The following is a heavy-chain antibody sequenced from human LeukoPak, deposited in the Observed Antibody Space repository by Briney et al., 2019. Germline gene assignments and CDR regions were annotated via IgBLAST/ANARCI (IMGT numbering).Heavy chain of an antibody. V-gene: IGHV3-30*03. CDR1: GFTFSSYD. CDR2: ISYDGRDK. J-gene: IGHJ6*02. D-gene: IGHD2-2*01. CDR3: TTHRTAAYYYGVDV. Sequence: PGGSLRLSCAASGFTFSSYDIHWVRQAPGKGLKWVAVISYDGRDKYYADSVKGRFTISRDSSKNTLYLQMNSLRAEDTAVYYCTTHRTAAYYYGVDVWGQGTAVIVSS.